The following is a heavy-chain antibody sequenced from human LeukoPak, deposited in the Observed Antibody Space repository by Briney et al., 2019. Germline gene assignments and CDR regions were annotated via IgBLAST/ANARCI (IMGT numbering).Heavy chain of an antibody. Sequence: GGSLRLSCSVSGFTFSSHAMHWVRQAPGKGLECVAYISYDGSFQYHADSVKGRFTISRDNSKNTLYLQMNSLRAEDTAVYYCARATNYYYDSSGYAPDFDYWGQGTLVTVSS. CDR3: ARATNYYYDSSGYAPDFDY. D-gene: IGHD3-22*01. CDR2: ISYDGSFQ. V-gene: IGHV3-30-3*01. CDR1: GFTFSSHA. J-gene: IGHJ4*02.